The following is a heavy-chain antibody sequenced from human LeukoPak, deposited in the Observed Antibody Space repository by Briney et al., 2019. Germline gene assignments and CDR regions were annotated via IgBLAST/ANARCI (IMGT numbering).Heavy chain of an antibody. CDR3: ARARRIAAAPYYFDY. CDR1: GYTFTSYG. Sequence: ASVKVSCKASGYTFTSYGISWVRQAPGQGLEWMGWISAYNGNTNYAQKLQGRVTMTTDTSTSTAYKELRSLRSDDTAVYYCARARRIAAAPYYFDYWGQGTLVTVSS. V-gene: IGHV1-18*01. D-gene: IGHD6-13*01. J-gene: IGHJ4*02. CDR2: ISAYNGNT.